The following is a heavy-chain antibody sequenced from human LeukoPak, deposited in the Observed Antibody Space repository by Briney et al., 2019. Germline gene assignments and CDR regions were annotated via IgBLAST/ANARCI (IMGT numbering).Heavy chain of an antibody. CDR3: ARVVAVAGRAFDI. CDR1: GFTFSSYS. J-gene: IGHJ3*02. D-gene: IGHD6-19*01. V-gene: IGHV3-21*01. CDR2: ISSSSSYI. Sequence: GGSLRLSCAASGFTFSSYSMNWVRQAPGKVLEWVSSISSSSSYIYYADSVKGRFTISRDNAKNSLYLQMNSLRAEDTAMYYCARVVAVAGRAFDIWGLGTMVTVSS.